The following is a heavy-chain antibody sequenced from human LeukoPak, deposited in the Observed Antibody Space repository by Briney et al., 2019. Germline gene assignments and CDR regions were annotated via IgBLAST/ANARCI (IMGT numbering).Heavy chain of an antibody. D-gene: IGHD2-15*01. CDR1: GFTFSNHA. V-gene: IGHV3-23*01. J-gene: IGHJ6*02. CDR2: ISGSSGLT. Sequence: GGSLRLSCAASGFTFSNHAMSWVRQAPGRGLEWVSAISGSSGLTYYADSVKSRFTISRDNSKNTLYLQMNSLRADDTAVYYCARDTGYCSGGSCYSDPPYYYYGMDVWGQGTTVTVSS. CDR3: ARDTGYCSGGSCYSDPPYYYYGMDV.